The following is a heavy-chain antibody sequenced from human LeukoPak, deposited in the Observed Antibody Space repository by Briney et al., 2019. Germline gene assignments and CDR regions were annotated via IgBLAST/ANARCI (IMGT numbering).Heavy chain of an antibody. CDR1: GFTVSSNY. Sequence: GGSLRLSCAASGFTVSSNYMSWVRQAPGKGLEWVAVISYDGSNKYYADSVKGRFTISRDNSKSTLYLQMNSLRAEDTAVYYCARVTVLYSSSHELDYWGQGTLVTVSS. CDR2: ISYDGSNK. J-gene: IGHJ4*02. D-gene: IGHD6-6*01. CDR3: ARVTVLYSSSHELDY. V-gene: IGHV3-30-3*01.